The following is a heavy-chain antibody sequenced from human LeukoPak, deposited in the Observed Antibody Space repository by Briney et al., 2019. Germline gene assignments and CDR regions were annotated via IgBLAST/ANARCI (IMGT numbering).Heavy chain of an antibody. CDR2: ISSSSRTI. CDR1: AFTLSNYS. CDR3: ARLFWNGYYPISFDHYYGMDV. D-gene: IGHD3-3*01. Sequence: PGGSLRLSCAASAFTLSNYSMAWVRQAPGKGLEWISYISSSSRTIYYADSVKGRFTISRDNAKNSLSVQMTTLRAEDTALYYCARLFWNGYYPISFDHYYGMDVWGQGTTVTVSS. V-gene: IGHV3-48*01. J-gene: IGHJ6*02.